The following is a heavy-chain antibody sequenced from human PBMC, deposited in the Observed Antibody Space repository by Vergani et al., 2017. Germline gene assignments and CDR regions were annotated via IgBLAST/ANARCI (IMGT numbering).Heavy chain of an antibody. J-gene: IGHJ6*02. Sequence: QLQLVESGGGVVQPGRSLRLSCAASGFNFNNFGIHWVRQAPGRGLEWVAFLRYDGSNEYYGDAVKGRFIISRDNSKNMLSLEMHSLRPEDTAVYYCANSYCSSLSCYAFYGMEVWGQGTTVTVSS. V-gene: IGHV3-30*02. CDR2: LRYDGSNE. CDR1: GFNFNNFG. D-gene: IGHD2-2*01. CDR3: ANSYCSSLSCYAFYGMEV.